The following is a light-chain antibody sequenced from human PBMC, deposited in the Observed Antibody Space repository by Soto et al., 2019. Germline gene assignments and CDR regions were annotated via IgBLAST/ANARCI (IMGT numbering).Light chain of an antibody. Sequence: QSVLTQPASVSGSPGQSITISCTGTSSDVGGYNYVSWYQQHPGKAPKLMIYEVSNRPSGVSNRFSGSKSGNTASLTISGLQAEDEADYYCISYTSSSTLCVFGTGTKLTVL. V-gene: IGLV2-14*01. J-gene: IGLJ1*01. CDR3: ISYTSSSTLCV. CDR1: SSDVGGYNY. CDR2: EVS.